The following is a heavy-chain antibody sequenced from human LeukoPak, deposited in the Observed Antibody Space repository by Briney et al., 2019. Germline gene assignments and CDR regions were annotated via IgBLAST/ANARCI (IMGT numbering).Heavy chain of an antibody. J-gene: IGHJ4*02. CDR2: FDPEDGEA. D-gene: IGHD3-3*02. CDR1: GYTLTELS. Sequence: ASVKVSCKVSGYTLTELSMHWVRQAPGKGLEWMGGFDPEDGEAIYAQKFQGRVTMTEDTSTDTAYMELSSLRSEDTAVYYCATGPLAAQAPSDYWGQGTLVTVSS. V-gene: IGHV1-24*01. CDR3: ATGPLAAQAPSDY.